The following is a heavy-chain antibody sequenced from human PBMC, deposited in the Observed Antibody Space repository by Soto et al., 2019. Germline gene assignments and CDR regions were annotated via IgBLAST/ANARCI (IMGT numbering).Heavy chain of an antibody. CDR3: ARGVFETALYYYYMDV. V-gene: IGHV1-8*01. Sequence: ASVKVSCKASGYTFTSYDINWVRQATGQGLEWMGWMNPNSGNTGYAQKFQGRVTMTRNTSISTAYMELSSLRSEDTAVYYCARGVFETALYYYYMDVWGKGTTVTVSS. CDR1: GYTFTSYD. J-gene: IGHJ6*03. CDR2: MNPNSGNT. D-gene: IGHD2-21*02.